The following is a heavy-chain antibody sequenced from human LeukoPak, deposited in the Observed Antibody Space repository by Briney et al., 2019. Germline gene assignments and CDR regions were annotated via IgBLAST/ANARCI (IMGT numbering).Heavy chain of an antibody. D-gene: IGHD3-16*01. J-gene: IGHJ4*02. CDR3: ARHKGGFDY. Sequence: SETLSLTCTVSGGSISSSSYYWGWIRQPPGKGLEWIGYIYYSGSTNYNPSLKSRVTISVDTSKNQFSLKLSSVTAADTAVYYCARHKGGFDYWGQGTLVTVSS. V-gene: IGHV4-61*05. CDR2: IYYSGST. CDR1: GGSISSSSYY.